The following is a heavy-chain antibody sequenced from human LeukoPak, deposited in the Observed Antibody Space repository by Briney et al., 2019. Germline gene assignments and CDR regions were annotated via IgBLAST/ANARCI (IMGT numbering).Heavy chain of an antibody. Sequence: GGSLRLSCAASGFTFSDYYINWIRQAPGKGLEWVSYISSSGSTIYYADSVKGRFTISRDNAKNSLYLQMNNLRAEVTAVYYCARGGYSYGLIDYWGQGTLVTVSS. D-gene: IGHD5-18*01. J-gene: IGHJ4*02. V-gene: IGHV3-11*04. CDR1: GFTFSDYY. CDR2: ISSSGSTI. CDR3: ARGGYSYGLIDY.